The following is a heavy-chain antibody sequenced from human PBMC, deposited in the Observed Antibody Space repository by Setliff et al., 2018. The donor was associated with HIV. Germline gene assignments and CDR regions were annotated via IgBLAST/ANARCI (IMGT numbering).Heavy chain of an antibody. CDR1: GDLIRNSYYC. J-gene: IGHJ4*02. V-gene: IGHV4-39*07. CDR3: ARAVQLGYFDY. CDR2: VYYSGST. Sequence: SETLSLTCDVSGDLIRNSYYCWAWIRQSPGRGLEWIGSVYYSGSTYYNPSLKSRVTISVDTSKNQFSLKLSSVTAADTAVYYCARAVQLGYFDYWGQGTLVTVSS. D-gene: IGHD6-6*01.